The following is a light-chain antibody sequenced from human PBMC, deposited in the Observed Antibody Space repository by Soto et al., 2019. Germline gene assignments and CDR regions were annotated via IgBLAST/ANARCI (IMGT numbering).Light chain of an antibody. V-gene: IGKV1-39*01. CDR2: AAS. Sequence: DIQMTQSPSSLSASVGDRVTITCRASQSISSYLNWYQQKPGKAPKLLIYAASSLQSGVPSRFSGSGSGTDFTLTISSPQPEDFATYYCQQSYSFFTFGPGTKVDIK. CDR3: QQSYSFFT. CDR1: QSISSY. J-gene: IGKJ3*01.